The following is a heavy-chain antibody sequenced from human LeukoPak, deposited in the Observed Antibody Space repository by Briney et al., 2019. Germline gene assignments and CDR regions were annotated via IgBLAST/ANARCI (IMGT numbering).Heavy chain of an antibody. D-gene: IGHD6-13*01. CDR1: GYTFTSYG. Sequence: ASVKVSCKASGYTFTSYGISWVRQAPGQGLEWMGWISAYNGSTNYAQKLQGRVTMTADTSTSTAYMDLRSLSFDDTAVYYCARDGSSSWYAYWGQGTLVTVSS. CDR2: ISAYNGST. V-gene: IGHV1-18*01. CDR3: ARDGSSSWYAY. J-gene: IGHJ4*02.